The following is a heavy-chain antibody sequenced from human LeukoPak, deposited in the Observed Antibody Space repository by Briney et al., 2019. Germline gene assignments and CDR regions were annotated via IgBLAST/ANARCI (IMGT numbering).Heavy chain of an antibody. J-gene: IGHJ4*02. CDR3: ASGTYELLRAY. CDR2: ISSSSSTI. V-gene: IGHV3-48*01. D-gene: IGHD2-2*01. CDR1: GFTFSSYS. Sequence: GGSLRLSCAASGFTFSSYSMNWVRQAPGKGLEWVSYISSSSSTIYYADSVKGRFTISRDNAKNSLYLQMNSLRAEDTAVYYCASGTYELLRAYWGQGTLVTVSS.